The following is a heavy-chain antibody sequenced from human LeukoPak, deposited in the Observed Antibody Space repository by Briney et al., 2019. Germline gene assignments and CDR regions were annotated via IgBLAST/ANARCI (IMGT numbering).Heavy chain of an antibody. J-gene: IGHJ5*02. CDR1: GGTFSSYA. CDR3: AIAVLGSWYFDP. CDR2: IIPIFGTA. D-gene: IGHD6-13*01. V-gene: IGHV1-69*05. Sequence: SVKVSCKASGGTFSSYAISWVRQAPGQGLEWMGGIIPIFGTANYAQKFQGRVTITTDESTSTAYKELSSLRSEDTAVYYCAIAVLGSWYFDPWGQGTLVTVSS.